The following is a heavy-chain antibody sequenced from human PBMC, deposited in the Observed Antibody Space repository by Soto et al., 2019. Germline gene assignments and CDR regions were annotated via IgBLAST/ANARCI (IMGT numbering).Heavy chain of an antibody. CDR3: ARDNYGSSGYYYGAFHI. V-gene: IGHV4-31*03. CDR2: IFYSGST. CDR1: GGSISSGGHY. J-gene: IGHJ3*02. D-gene: IGHD3-22*01. Sequence: SETLSLTCTVSGGSISSGGHYWSWVRQHPGKGLEWIGCIFYSGSTYYNPSLKGRVTISVDTSKNQFSLKLTSVTAADTAVYFCARDNYGSSGYYYGAFHIWGQGTMVTVSS.